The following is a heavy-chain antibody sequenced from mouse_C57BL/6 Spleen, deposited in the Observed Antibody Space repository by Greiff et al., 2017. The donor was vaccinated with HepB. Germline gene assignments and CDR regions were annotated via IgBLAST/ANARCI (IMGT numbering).Heavy chain of an antibody. V-gene: IGHV1-50*01. CDR3: ARNGPYGSSSVEGY. D-gene: IGHD1-1*01. CDR2: IDPSDSYT. J-gene: IGHJ2*01. Sequence: QVQLQQPGAELVKPGASVKLSCKASGYTFTSYWMQWVQQRPGQGLEWIGEIDPSDSYTNYNQKFTGKATLTVDPSSSTAYMQLSSLTSEDSAVYDCARNGPYGSSSVEGYWGQGTTLTVSS. CDR1: GYTFTSYW.